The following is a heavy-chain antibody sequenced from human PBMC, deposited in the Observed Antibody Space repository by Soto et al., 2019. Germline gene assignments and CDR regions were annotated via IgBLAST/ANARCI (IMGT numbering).Heavy chain of an antibody. CDR2: MYTTGSI. Sequence: QVQVQVPGPGLVRPSETLSLNCTVSGGSISDYYWSWIRQPAGKGLEWIGRMYTTGSIAYNPSLKRRVTMSLDTSKNQFSLNFRSVTAADTAVYYCARDPGTGLGLRWGQGTLVTVSS. D-gene: IGHD5-18*01. V-gene: IGHV4-4*07. CDR1: GGSISDYY. CDR3: ARDPGTGLGLR. J-gene: IGHJ4*02.